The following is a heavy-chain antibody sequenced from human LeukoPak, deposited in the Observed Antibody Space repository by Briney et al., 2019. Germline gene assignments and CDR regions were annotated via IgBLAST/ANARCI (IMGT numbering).Heavy chain of an antibody. Sequence: ASVKVSGKASGYTFTDLYIHWVRQAPGQGLEWRGFIRSNTGGTSYAQKFQGRVTMTRDTSISTAYMELSGLTSDDTAVYFCARHNYDFDFDYWGQGTLVTVSS. CDR3: ARHNYDFDFDY. J-gene: IGHJ4*02. V-gene: IGHV1-2*02. D-gene: IGHD4-11*01. CDR1: GYTFTDLY. CDR2: IRSNTGGT.